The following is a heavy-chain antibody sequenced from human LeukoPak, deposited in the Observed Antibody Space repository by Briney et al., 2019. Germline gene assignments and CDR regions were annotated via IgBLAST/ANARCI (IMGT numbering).Heavy chain of an antibody. D-gene: IGHD4-17*01. CDR3: ARGGDSYYYYYGMDV. Sequence: SETQSLTCTVSGGSISSYYWSWIRLPAGKGLEWIGRMYTSGSTNYNPSLKSRVTMSVDTSKNQFSLKLSSVTAADTAVYYCARGGDSYYYYYGMDVWGQGTTVTVSS. CDR1: GGSISSYY. CDR2: MYTSGST. V-gene: IGHV4-4*07. J-gene: IGHJ6*02.